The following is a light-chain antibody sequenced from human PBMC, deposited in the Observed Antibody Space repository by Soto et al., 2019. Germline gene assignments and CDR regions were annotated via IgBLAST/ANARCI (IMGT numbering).Light chain of an antibody. V-gene: IGLV2-18*02. Sequence: QSALTQPPSVSGSPGQSVAISCTGTSSDIGAYNRVSWYQQPPGTAPKLMIYDVNNRPSGVHDRFSGSKSGNTASLTISGLQADDEADYYCSSFTSSNTYVFGTGTKVTVL. CDR3: SSFTSSNTYV. CDR2: DVN. J-gene: IGLJ1*01. CDR1: SSDIGAYNR.